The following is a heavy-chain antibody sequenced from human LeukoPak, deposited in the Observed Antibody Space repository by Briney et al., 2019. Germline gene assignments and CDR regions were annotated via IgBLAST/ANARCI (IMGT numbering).Heavy chain of an antibody. Sequence: ASVKVSCKASGYTFTGHYMHWVRQAPGQGLEFMGWINPKTGGTHYAQNFQGRVTMTRDTSISTAYMELSRLTSDDTAVYYCTRGGGYFMDWFDRWGQGTLVTVSS. CDR1: GYTFTGHY. V-gene: IGHV1-2*02. CDR2: INPKTGGT. CDR3: TRGGGYFMDWFDR. D-gene: IGHD5-12*01. J-gene: IGHJ5*02.